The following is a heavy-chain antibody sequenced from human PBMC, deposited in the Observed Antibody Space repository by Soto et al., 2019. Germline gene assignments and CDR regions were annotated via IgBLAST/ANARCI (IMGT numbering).Heavy chain of an antibody. CDR2: IRFDGSTA. Sequence: SVGSLRLSCEASGFVFRTFRMHWVRRAPGKGLEWLATIRFDGSTARYAESVRGRFKISRDNSMNTLYLQLDRLRVEDTAVYYCVRDRPNTESLTGYFDTWGQGTPVTVSS. D-gene: IGHD3-9*01. CDR1: GFVFRTFR. J-gene: IGHJ4*02. V-gene: IGHV3-33*01. CDR3: VRDRPNTESLTGYFDT.